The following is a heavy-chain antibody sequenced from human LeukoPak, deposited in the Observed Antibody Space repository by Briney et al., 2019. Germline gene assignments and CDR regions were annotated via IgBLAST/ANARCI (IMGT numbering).Heavy chain of an antibody. D-gene: IGHD3-10*01. CDR1: GYTFTGYS. Sequence: ASVKVSCKASGYTFTGYSMHWVRRAPGQGLEWMGWINPKTGARNYAQKFLGRVTMTRDTSISTAYMELTRLRSDDTAVYYCAREGYYYTSGSRHNWFDPWGQGTLVTVSS. V-gene: IGHV1-2*02. CDR2: INPKTGAR. CDR3: AREGYYYTSGSRHNWFDP. J-gene: IGHJ5*02.